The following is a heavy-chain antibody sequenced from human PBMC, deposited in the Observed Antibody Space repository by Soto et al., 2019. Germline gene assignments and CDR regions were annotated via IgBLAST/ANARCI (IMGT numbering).Heavy chain of an antibody. Sequence: SETLSLTCAVSGGSISSGGYSWSWIRQPPGKGLEWIGYIYHSGSTYYNPSLKNRVTISVDTFKNQFSLKLSSVTAADTAVYYCASAVTYYDYVWGSYRHDAFDIWGQGTMVTVSS. V-gene: IGHV4-30-2*02. J-gene: IGHJ3*02. CDR2: IYHSGST. D-gene: IGHD3-16*02. CDR3: ASAVTYYDYVWGSYRHDAFDI. CDR1: GGSISSGGYS.